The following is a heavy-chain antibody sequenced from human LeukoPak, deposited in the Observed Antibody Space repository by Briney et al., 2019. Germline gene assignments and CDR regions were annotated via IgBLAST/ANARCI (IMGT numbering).Heavy chain of an antibody. CDR3: AKKMSSSNIGFDL. CDR1: GFTFSSYS. D-gene: IGHD6-6*01. J-gene: IGHJ5*02. CDR2: ISSSSSYI. Sequence: GGSLRLSCAASGFTFSSYSMNWVRQAPGKGLEWVSSISSSSSYIYYADSVKGRFTISRDNSKNTLYLQMNSLRAEDTAIYYCAKKMSSSNIGFDLWGQGTLVTVSS. V-gene: IGHV3-21*04.